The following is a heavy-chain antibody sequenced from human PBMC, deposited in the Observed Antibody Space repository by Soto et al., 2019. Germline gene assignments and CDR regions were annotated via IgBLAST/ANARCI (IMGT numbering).Heavy chain of an antibody. V-gene: IGHV1-3*01. D-gene: IGHD6-13*01. CDR2: INAGNGNT. CDR3: ASSNIVAAPYGMDV. Sequence: QVQLVQSGAEVKKPGASVKVSCKASGYTFTRYAMHWVRQAPGQRLEWMGWINAGNGNTKYSQKFQGRVTITRDTSASIAYMELSSLRSEDTAVYYCASSNIVAAPYGMDVWGQGTTVTVSS. CDR1: GYTFTRYA. J-gene: IGHJ6*02.